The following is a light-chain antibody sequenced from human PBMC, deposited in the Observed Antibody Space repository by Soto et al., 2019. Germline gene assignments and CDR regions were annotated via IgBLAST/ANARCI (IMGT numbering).Light chain of an antibody. CDR2: GNS. J-gene: IGLJ1*01. V-gene: IGLV1-40*01. CDR3: QSYDSSLLGV. CDR1: SSNIGAGYD. Sequence: QSVLTQPPSASGAPGQRVTISCTGSSSNIGAGYDVHWYQQLPGTAPKLLIYGNSNRPSGVPDRFSGSKSGTSASLAITGLQAEDEADYYCQSYDSSLLGVFGTGTKLTVL.